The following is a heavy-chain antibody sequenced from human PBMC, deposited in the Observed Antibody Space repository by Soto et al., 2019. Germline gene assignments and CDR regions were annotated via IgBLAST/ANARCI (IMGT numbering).Heavy chain of an antibody. CDR1: GYTFTSYG. CDR2: ISAYNGNT. CDR3: ARDISREALWFGESHDAFDI. V-gene: IGHV1-18*04. J-gene: IGHJ3*02. Sequence: ASVKVSCKASGYTFTSYGISWVRQAPGQGLEWMGWISAYNGNTNYAQKLQGRVTMTTDTSTSTAYMELRSLRSDDTAVYYCARDISREALWFGESHDAFDIWGQGTMVTVSS. D-gene: IGHD3-10*01.